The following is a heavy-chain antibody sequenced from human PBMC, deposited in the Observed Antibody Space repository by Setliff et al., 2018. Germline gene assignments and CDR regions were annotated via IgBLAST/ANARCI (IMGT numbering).Heavy chain of an antibody. Sequence: ASVKVSCKPSGYTFTRHGISWVRQAPGQGLEWMGWIGTYNGNTNYAQNFQGRVTMTTDTSTSTAYMELRSLRSDDTAVYYCARNRGEVRAGRPDLYYMDVWGKGTTVTVSS. CDR3: ARNRGEVRAGRPDLYYMDV. CDR2: IGTYNGNT. V-gene: IGHV1-18*01. CDR1: GYTFTRHG. D-gene: IGHD3-10*01. J-gene: IGHJ6*03.